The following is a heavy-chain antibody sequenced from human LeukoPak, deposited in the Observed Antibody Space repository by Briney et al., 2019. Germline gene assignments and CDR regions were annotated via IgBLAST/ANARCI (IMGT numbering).Heavy chain of an antibody. J-gene: IGHJ4*02. D-gene: IGHD3-10*01. CDR3: ARGITSSMVRGVTPAR. CDR1: GGSFSGYY. Sequence: PSETLSLTCAVYGGSFSGYYWSWIRQPPGKGLEWIGEINHSGSTNYNPSLKSRVTISVDTSKNQFSLKLSSVTAADTAVYYCARGITSSMVRGVTPARWGQGTLVTVSS. CDR2: INHSGST. V-gene: IGHV4-34*01.